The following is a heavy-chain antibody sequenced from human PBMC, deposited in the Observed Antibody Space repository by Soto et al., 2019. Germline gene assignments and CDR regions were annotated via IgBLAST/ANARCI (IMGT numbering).Heavy chain of an antibody. CDR2: IYYSGST. V-gene: IGHV4-30-4*01. Sequence: PSETLSLTCAVYGGSFSGYYWSWIRQPPGKGLEWIGYIYYSGSTYYNPSLKSRVTISVDTSKNQFSLKLSSVTAADTAVYYCARDGYDSSGHYYFDIWGQGTMVTVSS. CDR3: ARDGYDSSGHYYFDI. CDR1: GGSFSGYY. J-gene: IGHJ3*02. D-gene: IGHD3-22*01.